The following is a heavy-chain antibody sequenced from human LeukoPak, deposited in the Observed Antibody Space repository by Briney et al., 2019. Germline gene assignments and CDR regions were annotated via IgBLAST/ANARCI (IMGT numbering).Heavy chain of an antibody. D-gene: IGHD6-13*01. CDR1: GGAGSRHA. CDR3: ARGSYSSSWPYYFDY. V-gene: IGHV1-69*05. CDR2: VIPFFGSA. Sequence: SVKVSCKASGGAGSRHAISWVRQAPGQGLEWMGGVIPFFGSANYAQKFQGRVTITTDDSTSTAHLELSSLRSEDTAVYYCARGSYSSSWPYYFDYWGQGTLVTVSS. J-gene: IGHJ4*02.